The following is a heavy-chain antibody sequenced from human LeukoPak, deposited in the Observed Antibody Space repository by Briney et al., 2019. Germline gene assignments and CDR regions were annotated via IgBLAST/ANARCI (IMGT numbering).Heavy chain of an antibody. Sequence: SETLSLTCAVYGGSFSGYYWSWIRQPPGKGLEWIGEINHSGSTNYNPSLKSRVTISVDTSKNQFSLKLSSVTAADTAVYYCARGKTYYGSGSSKNWFDPWGQGTLVTASS. CDR2: INHSGST. D-gene: IGHD3-10*01. V-gene: IGHV4-34*01. J-gene: IGHJ5*02. CDR3: ARGKTYYGSGSSKNWFDP. CDR1: GGSFSGYY.